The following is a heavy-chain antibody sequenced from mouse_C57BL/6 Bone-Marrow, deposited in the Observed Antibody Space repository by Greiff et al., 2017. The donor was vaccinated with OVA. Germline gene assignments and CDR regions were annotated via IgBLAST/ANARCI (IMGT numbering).Heavy chain of an antibody. Sequence: VKLQQPGAELVKPGASVKMSCKASGYTFTSYWITWVKQRPGQGLEWIGEIDPSDSYTNYNQKFKGKSTLTVDKSSSTAYMQLSSLTSEDSAVYYCARFGKEDYWGQGTSVTVSS. CDR3: ARFGKEDY. D-gene: IGHD2-1*01. CDR1: GYTFTSYW. V-gene: IGHV1-69*01. CDR2: IDPSDSYT. J-gene: IGHJ4*01.